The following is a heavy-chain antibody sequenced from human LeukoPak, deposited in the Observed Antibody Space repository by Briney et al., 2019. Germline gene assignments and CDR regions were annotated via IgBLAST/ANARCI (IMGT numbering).Heavy chain of an antibody. D-gene: IGHD3-10*01. V-gene: IGHV4-59*01. CDR1: GGSISSYY. Sequence: PSETLSLTCTVSGGSISSYYWSWIRQPPGKGLELIGYIYYSGYTNYNPSLKSRVTISIDTSKKQFSLKLTSVTAADTAVYYCAREQISMIRGFDNWGQGTLVTVSS. CDR3: AREQISMIRGFDN. J-gene: IGHJ4*02. CDR2: IYYSGYT.